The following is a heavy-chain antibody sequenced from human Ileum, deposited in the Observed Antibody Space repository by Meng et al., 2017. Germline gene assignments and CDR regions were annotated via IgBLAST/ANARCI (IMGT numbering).Heavy chain of an antibody. V-gene: IGHV4-4*02. CDR1: RLSLSSVMW. Sequence: QVLLQDWGRGLVKLAGTLVLTFAVSRLSLSSVMWWGWVRKPSAKGLEWIGEIFQSGSTTYNPSLKSRVSISVDKSKNHLSLSLSSVTAADTAVYYCAKAAAYNLDIWGQGALVTVSS. D-gene: IGHD1-14*01. CDR3: AKAAAYNLDI. CDR2: IFQSGST. J-gene: IGHJ4*02.